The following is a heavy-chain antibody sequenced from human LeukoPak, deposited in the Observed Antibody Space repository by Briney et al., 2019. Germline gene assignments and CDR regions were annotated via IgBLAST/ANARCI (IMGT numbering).Heavy chain of an antibody. CDR3: ARGAGTIFGEYYYYMDV. V-gene: IGHV3-21*01. J-gene: IGHJ6*03. D-gene: IGHD3-3*01. CDR2: ISSSGSYI. Sequence: GGPLRLSCAASGVTFSDSAMTWVRQVPVKGLEWVSSISSSGSYIYYADSVKGRFTISRDNAKNSLYLEMNSLRADDTAVYHCARGAGTIFGEYYYYMDVWGKGTAVTVSS. CDR1: GVTFSDSA.